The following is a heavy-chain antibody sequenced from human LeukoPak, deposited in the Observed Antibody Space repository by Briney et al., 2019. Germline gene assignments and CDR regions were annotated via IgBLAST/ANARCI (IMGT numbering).Heavy chain of an antibody. D-gene: IGHD2-2*01. V-gene: IGHV3-48*02. CDR3: ARDLVVEPANIRFEYYYDGMDV. J-gene: IGHJ6*02. Sequence: PGWSLRLSCAASGFTFSTYSMNWVRQAPGKGLEWLSSISSSSSTIYYADSVKGRFTISRDNAKNSLYLQMNSLRDEDTAVYYCARDLVVEPANIRFEYYYDGMDVWGQGTTVAVSS. CDR1: GFTFSTYS. CDR2: ISSSSSTI.